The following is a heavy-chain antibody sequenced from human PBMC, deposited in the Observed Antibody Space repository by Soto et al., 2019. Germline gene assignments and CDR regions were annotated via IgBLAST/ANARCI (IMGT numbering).Heavy chain of an antibody. CDR2: IYYSGNT. Sequence: SSETLSLTCTVSGGSISSGVYYWSWIRQHPGKGLEWIGYIYYSGNTYYNPSLKSRVTISEDTSKNQFSLKLSSVTAADTAVYYCARATYYYDSSGYSDRVLDYWGQGTLVTVSS. V-gene: IGHV4-31*03. D-gene: IGHD3-22*01. J-gene: IGHJ4*02. CDR1: GGSISSGVYY. CDR3: ARATYYYDSSGYSDRVLDY.